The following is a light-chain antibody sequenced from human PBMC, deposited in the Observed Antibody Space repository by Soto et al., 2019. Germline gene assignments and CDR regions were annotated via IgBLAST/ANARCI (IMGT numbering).Light chain of an antibody. V-gene: IGKV3-20*01. CDR2: GAS. Sequence: EIVLTQSPGTLSLSSGERATLSCRASQSVRSNYFAWYQQKPGQAPRLLIYGASSRATGIPDRFGGSGSGTDFTLTIRRLEPEDFAVYYCQQYASSPLTFGGGTKVEIK. J-gene: IGKJ4*01. CDR3: QQYASSPLT. CDR1: QSVRSNY.